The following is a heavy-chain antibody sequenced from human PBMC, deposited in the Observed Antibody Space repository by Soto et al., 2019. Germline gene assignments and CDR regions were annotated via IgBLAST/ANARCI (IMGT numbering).Heavy chain of an antibody. CDR2: ISTSGTSI. D-gene: IGHD6-13*01. J-gene: IGHJ1*01. Sequence: QVQVVESGGGLVKPGGSLRLSCAASGFTFSDYYMSWIRQVPGKGLEWVSYISTSGTSINYADSVKGRFTISRDNAKNSLCLQMNSLRDEDTAVYYCARASRDSSSWPPEYFQHWGQGTLVTVSS. CDR1: GFTFSDYY. V-gene: IGHV3-11*01. CDR3: ARASRDSSSWPPEYFQH.